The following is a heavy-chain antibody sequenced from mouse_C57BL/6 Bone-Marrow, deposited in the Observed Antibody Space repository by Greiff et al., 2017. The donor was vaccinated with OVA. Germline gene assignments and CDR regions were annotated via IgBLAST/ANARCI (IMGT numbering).Heavy chain of an antibody. CDR3: AREGPYFDY. CDR2: INYDGSST. J-gene: IGHJ2*01. Sequence: EVKVVESEGGLVQPGSSMKLSCTASGFTFSDYYMAWVRQVPEKGLEWVANINYDGSSTYYLDSLKSRFIISRDNAKNILYLQMSSLKSEDTATYYCAREGPYFDYWGQGTTLTVSS. CDR1: GFTFSDYY. V-gene: IGHV5-16*01.